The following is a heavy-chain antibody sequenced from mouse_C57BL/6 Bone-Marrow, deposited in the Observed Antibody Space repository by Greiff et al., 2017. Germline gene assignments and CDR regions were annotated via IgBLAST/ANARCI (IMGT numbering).Heavy chain of an antibody. V-gene: IGHV1-75*01. CDR1: GYTFTDYY. CDR3: VSWVLFITTVVAPSYFDY. Sequence: VQLQQSGPELVKPGASVKISCKASGYTFTDYYINWVKQRPGQGLEWIGWIFPGSGSTYYNEKFKGKATLTVDKSSSTAYMLLSSLTSEDSAVYFCVSWVLFITTVVAPSYFDYWGQGTTLTVSS. CDR2: IFPGSGST. D-gene: IGHD1-1*01. J-gene: IGHJ2*01.